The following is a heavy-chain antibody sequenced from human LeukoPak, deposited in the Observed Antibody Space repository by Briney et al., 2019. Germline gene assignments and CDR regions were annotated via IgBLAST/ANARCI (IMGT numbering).Heavy chain of an antibody. V-gene: IGHV1-8*01. CDR3: ARSGYSSSWYLYYYYGMDV. CDR2: MNPNSGNT. CDR1: GYTFTSYD. J-gene: IGHJ6*02. Sequence: ASVKVSCKASGYTFTSYDINWVRQATGQGLEWMGWMNPNSGNTGYAQKFQGRVTMTRNTSISTAYMELSSLRSEDTAVYYCARSGYSSSWYLYYYYGMDVWGQGTTDTVSS. D-gene: IGHD6-13*01.